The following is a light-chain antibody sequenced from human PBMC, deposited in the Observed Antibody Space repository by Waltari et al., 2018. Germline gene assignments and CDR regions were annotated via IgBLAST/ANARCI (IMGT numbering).Light chain of an antibody. J-gene: IGLJ3*02. Sequence: SALTQPRSVSGSPGQSVTISCTGTSSDVGNYNYVSWYQQYPGKAPKLMIADVYTRPSGVPDRFSGSKSGNTASLTISGLQTEDEADYYCCSYAGTYRWVFGGGTKLTVL. CDR3: CSYAGTYRWV. V-gene: IGLV2-11*01. CDR2: DVY. CDR1: SSDVGNYNY.